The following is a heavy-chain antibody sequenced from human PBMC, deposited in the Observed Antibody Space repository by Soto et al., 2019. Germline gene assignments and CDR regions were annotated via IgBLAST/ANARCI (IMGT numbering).Heavy chain of an antibody. J-gene: IGHJ4*02. CDR3: AIAVDDCSAAKCYVIDY. CDR2: INTGKGNT. Sequence: QVQLVQSGAEVKKPGSSVKVSCKASGYTFTSYDMHLVRQAPGQSLEWMGWINTGKGNTKYSQNFQGRVTITSDTSASTAYMDLSSLRSEDTAMYYCAIAVDDCSAAKCYVIDYWGQVTLVTISS. CDR1: GYTFTSYD. V-gene: IGHV1-3*04. D-gene: IGHD2-2*01.